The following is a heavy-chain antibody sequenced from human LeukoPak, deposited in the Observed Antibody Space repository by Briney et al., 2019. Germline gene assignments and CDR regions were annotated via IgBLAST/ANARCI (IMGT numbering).Heavy chain of an antibody. CDR2: IYYSGST. D-gene: IGHD6-6*01. CDR3: ARGDSSSSYYYYYYMDV. CDR1: GGSISSYY. V-gene: IGHV4-59*01. J-gene: IGHJ6*03. Sequence: PSETLSLTCTVSGGSISSYYWSWIRQPPGKGQEWIGYIYYSGSTNYNPSLKSRVTISVDTSKNQFSLKLSSVTAADTAVYYCARGDSSSSYYYYYYMDVWGKGTTVTVSS.